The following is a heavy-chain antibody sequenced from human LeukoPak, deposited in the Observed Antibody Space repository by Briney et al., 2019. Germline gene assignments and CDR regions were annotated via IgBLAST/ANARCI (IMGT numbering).Heavy chain of an antibody. J-gene: IGHJ5*02. Sequence: GGSLRLSCAASGFTFSSCSMNWVRQAPGKGLEWVSSISSSSSYIYYADSVKGRFTISRDNAKNSLYLQMNSLRAEDTAVYYCARGAVVVAATQGWFDPWGQGTLVTVSS. CDR2: ISSSSSYI. CDR1: GFTFSSCS. V-gene: IGHV3-21*01. CDR3: ARGAVVVAATQGWFDP. D-gene: IGHD2-15*01.